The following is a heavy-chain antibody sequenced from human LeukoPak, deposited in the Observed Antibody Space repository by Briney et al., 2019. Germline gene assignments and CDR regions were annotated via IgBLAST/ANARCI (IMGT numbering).Heavy chain of an antibody. J-gene: IGHJ3*02. Sequence: GGSLRLSCAASGFTVNSNYMTWVRQAPGKGMEWVSVIYTGGSTYYSDSVKGRFTISRDNSENELYLQMNSLRTEDTAVYYCARAGVGAKRGAFDIWGQGTMVTVSS. V-gene: IGHV3-66*02. CDR1: GFTVNSNY. CDR2: IYTGGST. D-gene: IGHD1-26*01. CDR3: ARAGVGAKRGAFDI.